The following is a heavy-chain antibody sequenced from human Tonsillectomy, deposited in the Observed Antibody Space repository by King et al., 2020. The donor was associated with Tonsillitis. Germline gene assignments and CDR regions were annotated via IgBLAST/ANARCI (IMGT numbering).Heavy chain of an antibody. Sequence: VQLVESGAEVKKPGSSVKVSCKASGGTFSSYAISWVRQAPGQGLEWMGGIIPIFGTASNAQKFQGRVTITPDEPTSTAYMELSSLRSEDTAVYYCAREPVETTMGNYYDYGMDVWGQGTTVTVSS. V-gene: IGHV1-69*01. CDR2: IIPIFGTA. D-gene: IGHD5-18*01. J-gene: IGHJ6*02. CDR3: AREPVETTMGNYYDYGMDV. CDR1: GGTFSSYA.